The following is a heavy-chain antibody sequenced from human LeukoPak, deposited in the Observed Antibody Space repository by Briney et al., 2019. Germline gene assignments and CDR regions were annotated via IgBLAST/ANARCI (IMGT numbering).Heavy chain of an antibody. V-gene: IGHV3-53*01. D-gene: IGHD6-25*01. CDR2: ICSGGST. Sequence: GSLRLSCAASGFTVSSNYMSWVRQAPGKGLEWVSVICSGGSTYYADSVKGRFTISRDNSKNTLYLQMNSLRAEDTAVYYCARAGGIAAAGFVDVWGKGTTVTVSS. CDR3: ARAGGIAAAGFVDV. CDR1: GFTVSSNY. J-gene: IGHJ6*04.